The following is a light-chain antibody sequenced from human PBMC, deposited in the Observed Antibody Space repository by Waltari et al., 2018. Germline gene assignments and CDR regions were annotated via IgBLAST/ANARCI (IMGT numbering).Light chain of an antibody. Sequence: EIVLTQSPATLSLSPGERATHSCRASQSVSSSLAWYQQKPGQAPRLLIYDASNRATGIPARFSGSGSGTDFTLTISSLEPEDFAVYYCQQRSNWPPTFGGGTKVEIK. V-gene: IGKV3-11*01. CDR2: DAS. CDR3: QQRSNWPPT. J-gene: IGKJ4*01. CDR1: QSVSSS.